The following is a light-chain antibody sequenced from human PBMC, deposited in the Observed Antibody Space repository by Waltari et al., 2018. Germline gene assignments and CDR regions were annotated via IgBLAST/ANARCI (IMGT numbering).Light chain of an antibody. CDR1: RPNIGRNP. V-gene: IGLV1-44*01. CDR2: PDN. J-gene: IGLJ3*02. Sequence: QSVLTQPSSASGTPGQRVTISCSGSRPNIGRNPVSWYQQFPGTAPKLLTFPDNRRPWGVPDCVSATKSGTSAPLAISGLQAEDDAHYYCSTWDDSRDGAVFGGGTRVTVL. CDR3: STWDDSRDGAV.